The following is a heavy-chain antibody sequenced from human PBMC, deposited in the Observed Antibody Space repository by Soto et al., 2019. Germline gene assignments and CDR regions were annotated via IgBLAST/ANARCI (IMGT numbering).Heavy chain of an antibody. CDR1: GFTFSSYA. CDR3: ATFMLLFGAHGWGRPMDV. Sequence: PVGSLRLSCAASGFTFSSYAMSWARQAPGKGLEWVSFISASGGTTYYVDSVKGRFTISREASKNTLYLQMNSLRAEDTAIYYCATFMLLFGAHGWGRPMDVWGQGTAVTVSS. CDR2: ISASGGTT. J-gene: IGHJ6*02. D-gene: IGHD3-10*01. V-gene: IGHV3-23*01.